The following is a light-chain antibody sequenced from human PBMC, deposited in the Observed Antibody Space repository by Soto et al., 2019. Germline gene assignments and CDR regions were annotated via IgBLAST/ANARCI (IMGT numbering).Light chain of an antibody. Sequence: EIVLTQSPGTLSSSPGERATLSCRASQSFSSSYLAWYQQKPGQAPRLLIYGASSRATGIPDRFSGSGSGTDFTLTISRLEPEDFAVYYCQQYGSSPWTFGQGTKVDI. J-gene: IGKJ1*01. CDR3: QQYGSSPWT. CDR2: GAS. CDR1: QSFSSSY. V-gene: IGKV3-20*01.